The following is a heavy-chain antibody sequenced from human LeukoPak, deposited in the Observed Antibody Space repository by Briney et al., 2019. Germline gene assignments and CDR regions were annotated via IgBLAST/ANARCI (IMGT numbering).Heavy chain of an antibody. CDR1: GFTFSSYE. CDR3: ARPPYSWLSRVHYFDH. V-gene: IGHV3-48*03. J-gene: IGHJ4*02. D-gene: IGHD5-18*01. CDR2: ISSSGSTI. Sequence: GESLRLSCAASGFTFSSYEMNWVRQAPGKGLEWVSYISSSGSTIYYADSVKGRFTISRDNAKNSLYLQMNSLRAEDTAVYYCARPPYSWLSRVHYFDHWGQGTLVTVSS.